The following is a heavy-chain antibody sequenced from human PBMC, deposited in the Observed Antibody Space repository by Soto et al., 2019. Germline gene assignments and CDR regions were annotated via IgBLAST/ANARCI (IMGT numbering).Heavy chain of an antibody. D-gene: IGHD7-27*01. CDR1: GFTFSSYA. J-gene: IGHJ6*02. CDR3: ATRFYAWGYYYYCLDV. CDR2: ISGSGGST. V-gene: IGHV3-23*01. Sequence: EVQLLESGGGLVQPGGSLRLSCAASGFTFSSYAMSWVRQATGKGLEWVSAISGSGGSTYYADSVKGRFTISRDNSKNTPYLQLNRLRPEGTAVYYCATRFYAWGYYYYCLDVWGQGTTDTVSS.